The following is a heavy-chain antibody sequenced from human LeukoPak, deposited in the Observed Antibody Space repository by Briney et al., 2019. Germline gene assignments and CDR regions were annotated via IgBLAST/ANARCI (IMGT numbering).Heavy chain of an antibody. J-gene: IGHJ6*02. Sequence: SETLSLTCTVSGGSISSYYWSWIRQPPGKGLEWIGYIYYSGSTNYNPSLKSRVTISVDTSKNQFSLKLSSVTAADTAVYYCARDRSRAVAGYYYYGMDVWGQGTTVTVS. CDR2: IYYSGST. V-gene: IGHV4-59*01. D-gene: IGHD6-19*01. CDR1: GGSISSYY. CDR3: ARDRSRAVAGYYYYGMDV.